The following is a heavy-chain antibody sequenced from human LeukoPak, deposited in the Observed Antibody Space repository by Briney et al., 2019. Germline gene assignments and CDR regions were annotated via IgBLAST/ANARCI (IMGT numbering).Heavy chain of an antibody. CDR1: GGSFSGYY. CDR2: INHSGST. V-gene: IGHV4-34*01. Sequence: PSETLSLTCAVYGGSFSGYYWSWIRQPPGKGLEWIGEINHSGSTNYNPSLKSRVTISVDTSKNQFSLKLSSVTAADTAVYYCGGRVAGNFQDYWGQGTLVTVSS. J-gene: IGHJ4*02. D-gene: IGHD6-19*01. CDR3: GGRVAGNFQDY.